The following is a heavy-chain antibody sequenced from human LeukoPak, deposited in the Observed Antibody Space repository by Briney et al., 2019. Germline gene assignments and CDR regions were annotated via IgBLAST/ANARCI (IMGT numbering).Heavy chain of an antibody. CDR3: ARDRGAYCGGDCYLGFDY. V-gene: IGHV3-21*01. CDR1: GFTFSSYD. Sequence: GGSLRLSCAVSGFTFSSYDMHWVRQAPGKGLEWVSSIAGRSGYISYADSVKGRFTISRDNAKKSLYLQMTSLTAEDTAVYYCARDRGAYCGGDCYLGFDYWGRGTLVTVSS. J-gene: IGHJ4*01. D-gene: IGHD2-21*02. CDR2: IAGRSGYI.